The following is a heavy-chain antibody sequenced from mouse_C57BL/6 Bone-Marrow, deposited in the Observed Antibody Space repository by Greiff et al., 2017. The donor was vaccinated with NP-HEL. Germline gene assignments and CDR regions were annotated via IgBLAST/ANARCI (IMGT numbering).Heavy chain of an antibody. CDR1: GYAFSSSW. CDR3: ANPYYGSSDYAMDY. CDR2: IYPGDGDT. V-gene: IGHV1-82*01. Sequence: QVHVKQSGPELVKPGASVKISCKASGYAFSSSWMNWVKQRPGKGLEWIGRIYPGDGDTNYNGKFKGKATLTADKSSSTAYMQLSSLTSEDSAVYFCANPYYGSSDYAMDYWGQGTSVTVSS. J-gene: IGHJ4*01. D-gene: IGHD1-1*01.